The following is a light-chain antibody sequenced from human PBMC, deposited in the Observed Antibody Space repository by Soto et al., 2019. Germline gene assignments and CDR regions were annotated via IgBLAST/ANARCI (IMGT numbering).Light chain of an antibody. Sequence: QAVVTQEPLFSVSPGGTVTLTCGLTSGSVSTTYYPSWYQQTPGQAPRTLIYSTNIRSSGVPDRFSGSILGNKAALTITGAQADDESDYHCMLYMGACLVVFGGGTKLTVL. CDR3: MLYMGACLVV. J-gene: IGLJ2*01. V-gene: IGLV8-61*01. CDR2: STN. CDR1: SGSVSTTYY.